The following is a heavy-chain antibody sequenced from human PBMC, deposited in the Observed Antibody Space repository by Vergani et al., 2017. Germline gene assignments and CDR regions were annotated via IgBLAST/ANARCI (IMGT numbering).Heavy chain of an antibody. CDR3: ARANDFWSGYYQGFDP. D-gene: IGHD3-3*01. CDR2: MNPNSGNT. J-gene: IGHJ5*02. V-gene: IGHV1-8*01. Sequence: QVQLVQSGAEVKKPGASVKVSCKASGYTFTSYDINWVRQATGQGLEWMGWMNPNSGNTGYAQKFQGRVTMTRNTSISTAYMELSSLRSEDTAVYYCARANDFWSGYYQGFDPWGQGTLVTVSS. CDR1: GYTFTSYD.